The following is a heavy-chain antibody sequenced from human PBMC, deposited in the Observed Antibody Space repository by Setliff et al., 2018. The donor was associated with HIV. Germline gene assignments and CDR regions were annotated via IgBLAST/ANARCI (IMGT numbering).Heavy chain of an antibody. J-gene: IGHJ4*02. Sequence: SETLSLTCVVYGGSFSGYYWSWIRQPPGKGLEWIGEINHSGSTNYNMSLWSRVTISLDASRNQFSLELISVTTADTAVYYCAGGPGTTSIDYWAQGTLVTVSS. D-gene: IGHD1-26*01. CDR2: INHSGST. V-gene: IGHV4-34*01. CDR3: AGGPGTTSIDY. CDR1: GGSFSGYY.